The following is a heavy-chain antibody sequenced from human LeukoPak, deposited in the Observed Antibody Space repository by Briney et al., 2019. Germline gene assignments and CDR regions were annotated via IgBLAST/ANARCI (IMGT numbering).Heavy chain of an antibody. J-gene: IGHJ4*02. Sequence: SVTVSCKASGGTFSSYAISWVRQAPGQGLEWMGRIIPILGIANYAQKFQGRVTITADKSTSTAYMELSSLRSEDTAVYYCATAAAGPWGFDYWGQGTLVTVSS. V-gene: IGHV1-69*04. D-gene: IGHD6-13*01. CDR2: IIPILGIA. CDR3: ATAAAGPWGFDY. CDR1: GGTFSSYA.